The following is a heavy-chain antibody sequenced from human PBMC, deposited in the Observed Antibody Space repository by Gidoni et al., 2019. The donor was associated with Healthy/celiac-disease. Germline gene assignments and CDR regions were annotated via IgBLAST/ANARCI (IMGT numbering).Heavy chain of an antibody. D-gene: IGHD6-13*01. CDR2: IYYSGST. J-gene: IGHJ5*02. Sequence: QLQLQESGPGLVKPSETLSLTCTVSGGSISSSSYYWGWIRQPPGKGLEWIGSIYYSGSTYYNPSLKSRVTISVDTSKNQFSLKLSSVTAADTAVYYCASVNPPLGYLGWFDPWGQGTLVTVSS. V-gene: IGHV4-39*01. CDR1: GGSISSSSYY. CDR3: ASVNPPLGYLGWFDP.